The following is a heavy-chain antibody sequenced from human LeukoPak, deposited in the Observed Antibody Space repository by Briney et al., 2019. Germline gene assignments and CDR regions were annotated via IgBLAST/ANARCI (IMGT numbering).Heavy chain of an antibody. D-gene: IGHD3-9*01. V-gene: IGHV3-23*01. Sequence: PGGSLRLSCAASGFTFSNYAMGWVRQAPGKGLEWVSAILGSGGSTYYADPVKGRFTVSRDNSKSTLYLQMNSLRAEDTALYYCAKWGDYDVLTGYYVPDYWGQGTLVTVSS. CDR1: GFTFSNYA. J-gene: IGHJ4*02. CDR3: AKWGDYDVLTGYYVPDY. CDR2: ILGSGGST.